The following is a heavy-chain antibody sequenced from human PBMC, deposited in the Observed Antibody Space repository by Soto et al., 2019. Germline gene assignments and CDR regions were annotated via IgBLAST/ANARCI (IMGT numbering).Heavy chain of an antibody. CDR1: DYTFASHG. CDR3: ANSLGYDTSGGYFASDY. CDR2: ISAYNGNT. J-gene: IGHJ4*02. D-gene: IGHD3-22*01. Sequence: QVQLVQSGAEVKKPGASVKVSCKGSDYTFASHGVTWVRQAPGQGLEWMGWISAYNGNTNYAQKYLGRVTMTTDTSTNTVYMELRSLRSDDTAVYYCANSLGYDTSGGYFASDYWGQGTLVTVSS. V-gene: IGHV1-18*01.